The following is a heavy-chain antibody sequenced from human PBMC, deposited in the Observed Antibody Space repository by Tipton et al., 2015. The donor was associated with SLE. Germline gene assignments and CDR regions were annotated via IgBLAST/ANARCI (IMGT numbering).Heavy chain of an antibody. Sequence: QSGPEVKKPGESLKISCKGSGYSFTSYWIGWVRQMPGKGLEWMGIIYPGDSDTRYSPSFQGQVTISADKSISTAYLQWSSLKASDTAMYYCASRLVASRASDAFDIWGQGTMVTVSS. J-gene: IGHJ3*02. CDR3: ASRLVASRASDAFDI. V-gene: IGHV5-51*03. CDR2: IYPGDSDT. D-gene: IGHD2-8*02. CDR1: GYSFTSYW.